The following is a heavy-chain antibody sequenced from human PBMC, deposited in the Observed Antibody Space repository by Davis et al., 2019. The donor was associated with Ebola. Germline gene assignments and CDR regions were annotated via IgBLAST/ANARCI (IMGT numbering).Heavy chain of an antibody. CDR3: ARDLRPYDFWSGYNY. J-gene: IGHJ4*02. Sequence: SVKVSCKASGGTFSSYTISWVRQAPGQGLEWMGRIIPILGIANYAQKFQGRVTMTRDTSTSTVYMELSSLRSEDTAVYYCARDLRPYDFWSGYNYWGQGTLVTVSS. CDR2: IIPILGIA. V-gene: IGHV1-69*04. D-gene: IGHD3-3*01. CDR1: GGTFSSYT.